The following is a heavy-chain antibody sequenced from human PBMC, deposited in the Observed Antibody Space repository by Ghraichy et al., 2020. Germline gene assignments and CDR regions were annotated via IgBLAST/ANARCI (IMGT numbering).Heavy chain of an antibody. J-gene: IGHJ6*03. CDR1: GGSISSYY. V-gene: IGHV4-59*01. CDR3: ARVRTGLEVVVVPAARPPYYYYMDV. CDR2: IYYSGST. Sequence: SETLSLTCTVSGGSISSYYWSWIRQPPGKGLEWIGYIYYSGSTNYNPSLKSRVTISVDTSKNQFSLKLSSVTAADTAVYYCARVRTGLEVVVVPAARPPYYYYMDVWGKGTTVTVSS. D-gene: IGHD2-2*01.